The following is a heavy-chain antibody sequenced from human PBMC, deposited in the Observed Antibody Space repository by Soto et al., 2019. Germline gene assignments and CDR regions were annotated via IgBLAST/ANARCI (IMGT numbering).Heavy chain of an antibody. D-gene: IGHD6-13*01. CDR1: GGSISGYY. CDR2: IYTSGST. CDR3: ARDKYSSSSYYYYGMDV. J-gene: IGHJ6*02. V-gene: IGHV4-4*07. Sequence: SETLSLTCTVSGGSISGYYWSWIRQPAGKGLEWIGRIYTSGSTNYNPSLKSRVTMSVDTSKTQFSLKLSSVTAADSAVYYCARDKYSSSSYYYYGMDVWGQGTTVTVS.